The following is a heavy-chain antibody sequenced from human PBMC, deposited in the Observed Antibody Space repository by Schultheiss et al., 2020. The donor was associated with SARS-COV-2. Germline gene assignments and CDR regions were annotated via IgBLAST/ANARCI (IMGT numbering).Heavy chain of an antibody. CDR2: IYYSGTT. Sequence: SETLSLTCTVSGGSISSSSYYWGWIRQPPGKGLEWIGSIYYSGTTYYNPSLKSRVTISVDTSKNQFSLKLSSVTAADTAVYYCARKGEDIVVVVAAAGQAFDIWGQGTMVTVSS. J-gene: IGHJ3*02. V-gene: IGHV4-39*01. CDR3: ARKGEDIVVVVAAAGQAFDI. CDR1: GGSISSSSYY. D-gene: IGHD2-15*01.